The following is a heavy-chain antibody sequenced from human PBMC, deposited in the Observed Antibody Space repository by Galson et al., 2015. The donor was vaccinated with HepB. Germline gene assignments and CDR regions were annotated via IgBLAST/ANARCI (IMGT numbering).Heavy chain of an antibody. J-gene: IGHJ4*02. D-gene: IGHD1-20*01. CDR1: GFTFHDYT. CDR3: AKDAGITGTGHYFDY. Sequence: SLRLSCAASGFTFHDYTMHWVRHAPGKGLEWVSLISWDGASTYYADSVKGRFTISRDNSKNSLYLQMNSLRTEDTALYYCAKDAGITGTGHYFDYWGQGTLVTVSS. V-gene: IGHV3-43*01. CDR2: ISWDGAST.